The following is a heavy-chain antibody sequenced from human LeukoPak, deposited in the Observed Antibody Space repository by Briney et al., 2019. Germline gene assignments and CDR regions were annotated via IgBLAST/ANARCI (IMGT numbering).Heavy chain of an antibody. V-gene: IGHV3-53*01. J-gene: IGHJ4*02. D-gene: IGHD5-24*01. Sequence: GGSLRLSCAASGFTVSSNYMSWVRRAPGKGLEWVSVIYSGGSTYYADSVKGRFTISRDNSKNTVYLQMDSLRAEDTAVYYCARGDGYDYWDYWGQGTLVTVSS. CDR1: GFTVSSNY. CDR3: ARGDGYDYWDY. CDR2: IYSGGST.